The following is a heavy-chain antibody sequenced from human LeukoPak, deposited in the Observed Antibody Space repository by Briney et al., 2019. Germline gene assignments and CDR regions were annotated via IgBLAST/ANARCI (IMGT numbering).Heavy chain of an antibody. Sequence: GGSLRLSCAASGFTFRSYWMHWVRQAPGGGLVWVSRIKRGGSVTWYADSVKGRFTISRDNVKNMLYLQMNSLSAEDPAVYFCARDHDIVGTTIDQWGQGTLLTVSS. V-gene: IGHV3-74*01. J-gene: IGHJ4*02. CDR1: GFTFRSYW. CDR2: IKRGGSVT. D-gene: IGHD1-26*01. CDR3: ARDHDIVGTTIDQ.